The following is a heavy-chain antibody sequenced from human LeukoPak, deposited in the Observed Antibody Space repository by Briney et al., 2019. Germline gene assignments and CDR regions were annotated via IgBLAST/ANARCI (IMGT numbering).Heavy chain of an antibody. J-gene: IGHJ4*02. Sequence: GESLKISCKGSGYSFTTYWIAWVRQLPGKGLEWMGIIYPRDSDIRYSPPFQGQVTISADKSISTAYLQWNSLKASDTAMYYCARMIGLGEVSPYFDYWGQGSLVTVSS. CDR2: IYPRDSDI. CDR1: GYSFTTYW. D-gene: IGHD3-16*02. CDR3: ARMIGLGEVSPYFDY. V-gene: IGHV5-51*01.